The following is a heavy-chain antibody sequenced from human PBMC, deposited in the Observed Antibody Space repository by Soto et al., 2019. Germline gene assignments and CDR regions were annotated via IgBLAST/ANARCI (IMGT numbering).Heavy chain of an antibody. CDR3: ARTMVRGAHFDY. CDR2: IYYSGST. CDR1: GGSISSGGYY. Sequence: SETLSLTCTVSGGSISSGGYYWSWIRQHPGKGLEWIGYIYYSGSTYYNPSLKSRVTISVDTSKNQFSLKLSSVTAADTAVYYCARTMVRGAHFDYWGQGTLVTVSS. D-gene: IGHD3-10*01. J-gene: IGHJ4*02. V-gene: IGHV4-31*03.